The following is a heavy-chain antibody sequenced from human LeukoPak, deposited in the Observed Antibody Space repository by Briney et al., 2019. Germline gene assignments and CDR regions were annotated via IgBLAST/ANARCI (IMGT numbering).Heavy chain of an antibody. J-gene: IGHJ3*02. CDR3: ARDTYGSSLDAFDI. Sequence: GGSLRLSCAASGFTFSSYSMNWVRQAPGKGLEWVSSISSSSSYIYYADSVKGRFTISRDNARNSLYLQMNSLRAEDTAIYYCARDTYGSSLDAFDIWGQGTMVTVSS. CDR2: ISSSSSYI. D-gene: IGHD3-22*01. CDR1: GFTFSSYS. V-gene: IGHV3-21*01.